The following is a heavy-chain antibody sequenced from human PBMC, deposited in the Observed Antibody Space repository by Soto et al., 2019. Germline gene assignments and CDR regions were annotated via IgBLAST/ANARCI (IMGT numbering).Heavy chain of an antibody. D-gene: IGHD3-22*01. J-gene: IGHJ5*02. CDR2: IYYSGST. CDR1: GGSVSSGSYY. CDR3: AGDGRYYYESRRLDP. Sequence: QVQLQESGPGLVKPSETLSLTCTVSGGSVSSGSYYWSWIRQTPGKGLEWIGYIYYSGSTNYNPSLKGRVTISVDTSKIQFSLKLNSVTAADTAVYYCAGDGRYYYESRRLDPWGQGTLETVSS. V-gene: IGHV4-61*01.